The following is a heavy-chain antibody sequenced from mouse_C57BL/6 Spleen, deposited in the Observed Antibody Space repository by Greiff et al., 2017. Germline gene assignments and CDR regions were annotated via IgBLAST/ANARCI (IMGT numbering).Heavy chain of an antibody. D-gene: IGHD1-1*01. CDR3: ALYYGSYFDY. CDR1: GYTFTSYW. V-gene: IGHV1-59*01. J-gene: IGHJ2*01. Sequence: VQLQQPGAELVRPGTSVKLSCKASGYTFTSYWMHRVKQRPGQGLEWIGVIDPSDSYTNYNQKFKGKATLTVDTSSSTAYMQLSSLTSEDSAVYYCALYYGSYFDYWGQGTTLTVSS. CDR2: IDPSDSYT.